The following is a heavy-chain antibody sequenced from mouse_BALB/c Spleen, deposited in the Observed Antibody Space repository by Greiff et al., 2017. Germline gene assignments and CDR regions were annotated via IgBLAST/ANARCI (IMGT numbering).Heavy chain of an antibody. CDR2: ISSGGSYT. Sequence: EVKLVESGGGLVKPGGSLKLSCAASGFTFSSYAMSWVRQSPEKRLEWVAEISSGGSYTYYPDTVTGRFTISRDNAKNTLYLEMSSLRSEDTAMYYCARLYYGSSFDYWGQGTTLTVSS. CDR3: ARLYYGSSFDY. V-gene: IGHV5-9-4*01. D-gene: IGHD1-1*01. J-gene: IGHJ2*01. CDR1: GFTFSSYA.